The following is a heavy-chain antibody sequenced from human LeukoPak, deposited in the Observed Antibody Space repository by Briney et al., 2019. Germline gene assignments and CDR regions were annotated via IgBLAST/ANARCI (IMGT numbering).Heavy chain of an antibody. Sequence: SETLSLTRTVSGDGLSGSNYHWGWIRQPPGKGLEWLGTVHHTGRAFYNPSLRGRTTVSVDTPKNQFSLKLTSVAAADTAVYYGASEPDAWGQGTLATVSS. CDR1: GDGLSGSNYH. CDR3: ASEPDA. V-gene: IGHV4-39*07. J-gene: IGHJ5*02. CDR2: VHHTGRA.